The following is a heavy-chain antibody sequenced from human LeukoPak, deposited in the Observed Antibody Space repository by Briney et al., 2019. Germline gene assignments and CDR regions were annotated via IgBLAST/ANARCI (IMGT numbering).Heavy chain of an antibody. D-gene: IGHD4-17*01. CDR3: ARQAVTVTTFKDHYYGLDV. V-gene: IGHV4-34*01. J-gene: IGHJ6*02. CDR1: GGSFTGYY. Sequence: SETLSLTCAVYGGSFTGYYWSWIRQPPGKGLEWIGEVNHSGSPNYNPSLKSRVTILVDTSKNQFSLMLTSLTAADTSVYYCARQAVTVTTFKDHYYGLDVWGQGTTVTVSS. CDR2: VNHSGSP.